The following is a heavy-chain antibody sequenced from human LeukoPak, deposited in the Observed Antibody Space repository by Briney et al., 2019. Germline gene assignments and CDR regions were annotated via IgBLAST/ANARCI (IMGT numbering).Heavy chain of an antibody. J-gene: IGHJ4*02. Sequence: PSETLSLTCTVSGGSMTTHHWNWIRQTPGKGLEWIGYVFDSGRTKENPSLKSRVTLSADTSENQLSLRLSSVTAADTAVYYCTTIKRGNIFGYFDFWGQGILVTVPS. CDR2: VFDSGRT. CDR1: GGSMTTHH. V-gene: IGHV4-59*11. D-gene: IGHD5-18*01. CDR3: TTIKRGNIFGYFDF.